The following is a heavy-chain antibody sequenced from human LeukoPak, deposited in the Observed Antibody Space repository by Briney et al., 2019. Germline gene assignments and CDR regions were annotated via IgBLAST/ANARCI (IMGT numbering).Heavy chain of an antibody. CDR3: TTATEITAMVWSYFDY. J-gene: IGHJ4*02. CDR2: IKSKTDGGTT. D-gene: IGHD5-18*01. V-gene: IGHV3-15*01. Sequence: GGSLRLSCAASGFTLSNAWMSWVRQAPGKGLEWVGRIKSKTDGGTTDYAAPVKGRFTISRDDSKNTLYLQMNGLKTEDTAVYYCTTATEITAMVWSYFDYWGQGTLVTVSS. CDR1: GFTLSNAW.